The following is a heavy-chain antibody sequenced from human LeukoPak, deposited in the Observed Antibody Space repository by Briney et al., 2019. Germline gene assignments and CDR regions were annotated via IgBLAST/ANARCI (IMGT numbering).Heavy chain of an antibody. V-gene: IGHV1-2*02. CDR3: ARGEGSSIDY. CDR1: GGTFSSYA. CDR2: INPDSGGT. D-gene: IGHD6-13*01. Sequence: ASVKVSCKASGGTFSSYAISWVRQAPGQGLEWMVWINPDSGGTNYAQKFQGRVTMTIDTSITTAYLDLTRLTSDDTAVYYCARGEGSSIDYWGQGTLVSVSS. J-gene: IGHJ4*02.